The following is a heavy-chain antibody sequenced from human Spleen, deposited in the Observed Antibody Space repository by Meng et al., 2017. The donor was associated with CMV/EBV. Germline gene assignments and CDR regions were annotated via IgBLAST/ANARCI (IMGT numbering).Heavy chain of an antibody. V-gene: IGHV3-30*04. J-gene: IGHJ6*02. CDR2: ISHDGSYG. Sequence: GESLKISCAASGFTFNTYPMHWVRQAPGKGLEWVAVISHDGSYGYFADSVKGRFTISRDNSKNTLYLQMSSLGAEDTAVYYCARDLGVYQLVYYYYAMDVWGQGTTVTVSS. CDR3: ARDLGVYQLVYYYYAMDV. D-gene: IGHD2-2*01. CDR1: GFTFNTYP.